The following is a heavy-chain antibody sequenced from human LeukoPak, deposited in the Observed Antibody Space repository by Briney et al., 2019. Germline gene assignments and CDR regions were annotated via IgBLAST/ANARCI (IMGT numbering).Heavy chain of an antibody. J-gene: IGHJ4*02. CDR1: GGTFSSYA. Sequence: SVKVSCKASGGTFSSYAISWVRQAPGQGLEWMGGIIPIFGTANYAQKFQGRVTITADESTTTAYMELSSLRSEDTAVYYCARYSGYDWGVPDYWGQGTLVTVSS. D-gene: IGHD5-12*01. CDR2: IIPIFGTA. V-gene: IGHV1-69*13. CDR3: ARYSGYDWGVPDY.